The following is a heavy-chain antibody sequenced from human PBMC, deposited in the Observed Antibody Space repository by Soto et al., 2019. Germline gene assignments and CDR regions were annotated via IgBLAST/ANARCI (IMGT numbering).Heavy chain of an antibody. J-gene: IGHJ5*02. CDR3: ARQAEYCRSSICYKWFDP. D-gene: IGHD2-2*02. CDR1: GGSISSSSYY. Sequence: KPSETLSLTCTVSGGSISSSSYYWGWIRQPPGKGLEWIGSFYYSGRTYYNTSLRSRVTMSVDTSRNQLSLKLSSVTAADTAVYYCARQAEYCRSSICYKWFDPWGQGTLVTVSS. CDR2: FYYSGRT. V-gene: IGHV4-39*01.